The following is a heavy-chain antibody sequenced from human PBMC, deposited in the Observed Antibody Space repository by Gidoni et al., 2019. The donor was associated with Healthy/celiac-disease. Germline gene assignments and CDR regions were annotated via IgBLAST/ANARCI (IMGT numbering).Heavy chain of an antibody. D-gene: IGHD3-22*01. CDR1: GGSISRGDYY. V-gene: IGHV4-30-4*01. J-gene: IGHJ6*02. CDR2: IYYSGST. CDR3: AREGRGPDDSSGFTNPGLYGMDV. Sequence: QVQLQESGPGLVKPSQTQSLTCTVSGGSISRGDYYWSWIRQPPGKGLEWIGYIYYSGSTYYNPSLKSRVTISVDTSKNQFSLKLSSVTAADTAVYYCAREGRGPDDSSGFTNPGLYGMDVWGQGTTVTVSS.